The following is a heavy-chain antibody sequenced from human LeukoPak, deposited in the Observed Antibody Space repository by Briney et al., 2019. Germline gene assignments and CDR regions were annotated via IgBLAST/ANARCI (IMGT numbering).Heavy chain of an antibody. CDR3: ARGRPGFGAGEGSYFDY. J-gene: IGHJ4*02. V-gene: IGHV4-34*01. CDR2: INHSGST. CDR1: GGSFSGYY. Sequence: SETLSLTCAVYGGSFSGYYWSWLRQPPGKGLEWIGEINHSGSTNYNPSLKSRVTISVDTSKNQFSLKLSSVTAADTAVYYCARGRPGFGAGEGSYFDYWGQGTLVTVSS. D-gene: IGHD3-3*01.